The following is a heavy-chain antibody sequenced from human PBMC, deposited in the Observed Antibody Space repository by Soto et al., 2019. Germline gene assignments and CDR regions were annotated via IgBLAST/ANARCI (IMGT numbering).Heavy chain of an antibody. CDR1: GFTFSSYE. V-gene: IGHV3-48*03. D-gene: IGHD3-22*01. Sequence: GGSLRLSCAASGFTFSSYEMNWVRQAPGKGLEWVSYISSSGSTIYYADSVKGRFTISRDNAKNSLYLQMNSLRAEDTAVYYCAKVFGSGYYSRPDYWGQGTLVTVSS. CDR2: ISSSGSTI. J-gene: IGHJ4*02. CDR3: AKVFGSGYYSRPDY.